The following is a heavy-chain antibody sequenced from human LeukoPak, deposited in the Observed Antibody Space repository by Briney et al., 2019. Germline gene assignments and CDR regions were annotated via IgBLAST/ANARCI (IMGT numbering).Heavy chain of an antibody. Sequence: PSETLSLTCTVSSGSINSYYWGWVRQPAGRGLEWVGLIYTTGKTDYNPSLTSRLTMSVDTSKRQLSLNLTSVTAADTAIYYCASHSYTASHYFLDFWSQGTLVTVSS. CDR3: ASHSYTASHYFLDF. CDR1: SGSINSYY. CDR2: IYTTGKT. J-gene: IGHJ4*02. D-gene: IGHD3-16*02. V-gene: IGHV4-4*07.